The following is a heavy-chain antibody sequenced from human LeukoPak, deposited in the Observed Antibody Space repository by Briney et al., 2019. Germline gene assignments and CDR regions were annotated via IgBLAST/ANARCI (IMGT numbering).Heavy chain of an antibody. CDR2: IYYSGST. Sequence: PSETLSLTCTVSGGSISSSNYYWGWFRQPPGKGLEWIGSIYYSGSTYYTPSPKSRATISVDTSKNQFSLKLSSVTAADTAVYYCARPDSGTYVARAFDIWGQGTLVSVSS. D-gene: IGHD1-26*01. V-gene: IGHV4-39*01. J-gene: IGHJ3*02. CDR1: GGSISSSNYY. CDR3: ARPDSGTYVARAFDI.